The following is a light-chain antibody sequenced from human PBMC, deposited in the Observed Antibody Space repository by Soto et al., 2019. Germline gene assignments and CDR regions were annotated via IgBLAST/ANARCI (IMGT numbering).Light chain of an antibody. CDR3: AVWDDSLYV. V-gene: IGLV1-44*01. CDR1: SSNIGKNT. CDR2: SNT. Sequence: QSVLTQPPSASGTPGQTVTISCSGSSSNIGKNTVNWYQHLPGTAPKLLIYSNTQRPLGVPVRFSGSKSGTSASLAISGLQSDDEADYCCAVWDDSLYVFGSGTKVTVL. J-gene: IGLJ1*01.